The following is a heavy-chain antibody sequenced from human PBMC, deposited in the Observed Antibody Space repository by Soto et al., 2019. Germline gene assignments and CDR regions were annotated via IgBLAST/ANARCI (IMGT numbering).Heavy chain of an antibody. Sequence: ASVKVSCKASGYTFTSYYMHWVRQAPGQGLEWMGIINPSGGSTSYAQKFQGRVTMTTDTSTSTVYMELSSLRSEDTAVYYCATQVVAAAGKYDYWGQGTLVTVSS. CDR2: INPSGGST. D-gene: IGHD6-13*01. J-gene: IGHJ4*02. V-gene: IGHV1-46*01. CDR1: GYTFTSYY. CDR3: ATQVVAAAGKYDY.